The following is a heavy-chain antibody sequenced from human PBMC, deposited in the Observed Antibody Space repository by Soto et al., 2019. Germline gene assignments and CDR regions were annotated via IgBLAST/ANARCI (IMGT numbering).Heavy chain of an antibody. V-gene: IGHV1-2*02. D-gene: IGHD3-10*01. CDR2: INPNSGGT. CDR3: ASRGYYYGSGSTYYFDY. Sequence: ASVKVSCKASGSTFTGYYMHWVRQAPGQGLEWMGWINPNSGGTNYAQKFQGRVTMTRDTSISTAYMELSRLRSDDTAVYYCASRGYYYGSGSTYYFDYWGQGTLVTVSS. J-gene: IGHJ4*02. CDR1: GSTFTGYY.